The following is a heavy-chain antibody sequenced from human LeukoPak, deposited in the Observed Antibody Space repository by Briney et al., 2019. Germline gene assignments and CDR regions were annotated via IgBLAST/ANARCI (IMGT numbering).Heavy chain of an antibody. J-gene: IGHJ4*02. CDR1: GFTFSSYS. Sequence: GGSLRLSCAASGFTFSSYSMNWVRQAPGKGLEWVSAISGSGGSAYYADSVKGRFTISRDNSKNTLYLQMNSLRAEDTAVYYCASSGWFGEYFDYWGQGTLVTVSS. V-gene: IGHV3-23*01. CDR2: ISGSGGSA. D-gene: IGHD3-10*01. CDR3: ASSGWFGEYFDY.